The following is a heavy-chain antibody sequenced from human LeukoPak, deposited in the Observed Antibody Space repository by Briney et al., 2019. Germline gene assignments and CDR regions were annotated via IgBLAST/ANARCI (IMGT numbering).Heavy chain of an antibody. CDR3: ARGYGSSWFLFDY. CDR1: GGSLSGYY. CDR2: INHSGST. D-gene: IGHD6-13*01. V-gene: IGHV4-34*01. J-gene: IGHJ4*02. Sequence: SETLSLTCAVYGGSLSGYYWSWIRPPPGKGLGWIGEINHSGSTNYNPSLKSRVTISVDTSKTQFSLKLSSVTAADTAVYYCARGYGSSWFLFDYWGQGTLVTVSS.